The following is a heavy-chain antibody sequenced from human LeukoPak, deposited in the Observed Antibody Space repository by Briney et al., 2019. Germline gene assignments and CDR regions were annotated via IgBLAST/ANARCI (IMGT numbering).Heavy chain of an antibody. CDR1: GGSISSGGYY. D-gene: IGHD2-15*01. CDR3: ARDRPYCSGGSCYYYYYGMDV. V-gene: IGHV4-31*03. CDR2: LYYSGST. J-gene: IGHJ6*04. Sequence: PSETLSLTCTVSGGSISSGGYYWSWIRQHPGQGLEWIGYLYYSGSTYYNPSLKSRVTISVDTSKNQFSLKLSSVTAADTAVYYCARDRPYCSGGSCYYYYYGMDVWGKGTTVTVSS.